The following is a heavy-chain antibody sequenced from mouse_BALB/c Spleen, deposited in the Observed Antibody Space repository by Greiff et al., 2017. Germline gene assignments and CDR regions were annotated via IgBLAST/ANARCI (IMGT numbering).Heavy chain of an antibody. CDR3: ARNAHYYGSPYFDY. CDR1: GFSLTSYG. Sequence: VQLQESGPGLVQPSQSLSITCTVSGFSLTSYGVHWVRQSPGKGLEWLGVIWSGGSTDYNAAFISRLSISKDNSKSQVFFKMNSLQANDTAIYYCARNAHYYGSPYFDYWGQGTTLTVSS. V-gene: IGHV2-2*02. CDR2: IWSGGST. J-gene: IGHJ2*01. D-gene: IGHD1-1*01.